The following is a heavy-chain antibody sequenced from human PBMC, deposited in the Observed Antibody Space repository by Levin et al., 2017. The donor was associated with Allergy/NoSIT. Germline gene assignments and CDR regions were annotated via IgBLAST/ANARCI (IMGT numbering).Heavy chain of an antibody. Sequence: SCAASGFTFSSNGIHWVRQAPGKGLEWVAVISYDGSNKDYADSVKGRFTISRDNSKNTLFLQMNSLRAEDTAVYYCAKDFGSGSYYNGYFDYWGQGTLVTVSS. J-gene: IGHJ4*02. CDR2: ISYDGSNK. D-gene: IGHD3-10*01. CDR3: AKDFGSGSYYNGYFDY. V-gene: IGHV3-30*18. CDR1: GFTFSSNG.